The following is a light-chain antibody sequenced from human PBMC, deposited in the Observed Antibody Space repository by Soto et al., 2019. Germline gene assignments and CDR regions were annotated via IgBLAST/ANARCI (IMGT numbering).Light chain of an antibody. V-gene: IGKV3-20*01. CDR3: QQYGSSLFT. Sequence: EIGLTQSPGTLSLSPGERATLSCRASQSVSSSYLAWYQQKPGQAPRLLIYGASSRATGIPDRFSGSGSGTDFTLSISRLEPEDFAVYYCQQYGSSLFTFGPGTTVDIK. CDR1: QSVSSSY. CDR2: GAS. J-gene: IGKJ3*01.